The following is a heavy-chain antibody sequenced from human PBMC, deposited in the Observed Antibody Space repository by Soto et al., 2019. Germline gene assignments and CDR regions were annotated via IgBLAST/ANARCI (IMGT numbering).Heavy chain of an antibody. CDR2: IYYDGST. D-gene: IGHD2-2*01. Sequence: SETLSLTCSVSGSSITSTIDYWGWIRKSPGKGLEWIGNIYYDGSTFYNPSLKSRVTISVDTSKRQFSLRVSSVTAADTAVYYCARRGSASWGNWFDSWGHGTLVTVSS. CDR1: GSSITSTIDY. J-gene: IGHJ5*01. CDR3: ARRGSASWGNWFDS. V-gene: IGHV4-39*01.